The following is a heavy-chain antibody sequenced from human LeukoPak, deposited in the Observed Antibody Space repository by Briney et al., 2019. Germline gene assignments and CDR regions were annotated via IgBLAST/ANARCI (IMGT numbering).Heavy chain of an antibody. CDR3: ARHNGFDRGYYYYMDV. D-gene: IGHD3-9*01. CDR1: GSFINSYY. V-gene: IGHV4-4*07. J-gene: IGHJ6*03. Sequence: ASETLSLTCTVSGSFINSYYWSWIRQPAGKGLEWIGRVYTSGITNYNPSLKSRITMSVDTSKNQFSLKLTSVTAADTAVYYCARHNGFDRGYYYYMDVWGKGTTVTVSS. CDR2: VYTSGIT.